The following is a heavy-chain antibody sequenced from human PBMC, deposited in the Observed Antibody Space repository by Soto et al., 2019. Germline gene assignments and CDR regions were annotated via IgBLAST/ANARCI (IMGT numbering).Heavy chain of an antibody. CDR2: IYWDDDK. J-gene: IGHJ4*02. CDR3: AHVYGGYDNFDY. V-gene: IGHV2-5*02. Sequence: QITLKESGPTLVKPTQTLTLNCTFSGFSLSTSGVGVGWIRQPPGKALEWLALIYWDDDKRYSPSLKSRLTITKDTSKNQVVLTMTNMDPLDTATYYCAHVYGGYDNFDYWGQGTLVTVSS. D-gene: IGHD5-12*01. CDR1: GFSLSTSGVG.